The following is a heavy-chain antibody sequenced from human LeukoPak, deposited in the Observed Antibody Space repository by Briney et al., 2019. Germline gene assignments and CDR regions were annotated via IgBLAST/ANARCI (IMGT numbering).Heavy chain of an antibody. CDR1: GFTFSSYS. V-gene: IGHV3-21*01. CDR3: ARDIVVATGFYYYYMDV. D-gene: IGHD2-21*01. Sequence: GGSLRLSCAASGFTFSSYSMNWVRQAPGKGLEWVSSISSSSSYIYYADSVKGRFTISRDNAKNSLYLQMNSLRAEDPAVYYCARDIVVATGFYYYYMDVWGKGTTVTVSS. J-gene: IGHJ6*03. CDR2: ISSSSSYI.